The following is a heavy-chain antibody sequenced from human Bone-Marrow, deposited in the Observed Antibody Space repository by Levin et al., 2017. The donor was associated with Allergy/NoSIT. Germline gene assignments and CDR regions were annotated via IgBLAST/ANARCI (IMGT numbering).Heavy chain of an antibody. CDR1: GGSISSSNW. D-gene: IGHD1-1*01. CDR2: IYHSGST. J-gene: IGHJ5*02. Sequence: SETLSLTCAVSGGSISSSNWWSWVRQPPGKGLEWIGEIYHSGSTNYNPSLKSRVTISVDKSKNQFSLKLSSVTAADTAVYYCARQQLENQGGGGFDPWGQGTLVTVSS. CDR3: ARQQLENQGGGGFDP. V-gene: IGHV4-4*02.